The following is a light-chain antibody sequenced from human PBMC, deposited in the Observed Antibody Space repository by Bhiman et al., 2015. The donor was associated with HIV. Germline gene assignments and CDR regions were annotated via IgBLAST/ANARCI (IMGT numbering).Light chain of an antibody. V-gene: IGLV3-1*01. CDR1: KLGNRY. CDR2: QDN. J-gene: IGLJ1*01. CDR3: QTWDNSRHPGYV. Sequence: SYELTQPPSLSVSPGQTASITCSGDKLGNRYACWYQQKPGQSPVLVIYQDNKRPSGIPERFSGSNSGNSATLTISGTQAVDEADYYCQTWDNSRHPGYVFGTGTTLTVL.